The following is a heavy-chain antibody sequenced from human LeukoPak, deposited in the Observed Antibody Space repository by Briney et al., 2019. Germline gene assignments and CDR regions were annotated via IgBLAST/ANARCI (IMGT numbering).Heavy chain of an antibody. J-gene: IGHJ3*02. V-gene: IGHV4-4*07. Sequence: PSETLSLTCTVSGGSISSYYWSWIRQPAGKGLEWIGRIYTSGSTNYNPSLKSRVTISVDTSKNQFSLKLSSVTAADTAVYYCARRSTLNYDILTGPRRYAFDIWGQGTMVTVSS. CDR2: IYTSGST. CDR3: ARRSTLNYDILTGPRRYAFDI. D-gene: IGHD3-9*01. CDR1: GGSISSYY.